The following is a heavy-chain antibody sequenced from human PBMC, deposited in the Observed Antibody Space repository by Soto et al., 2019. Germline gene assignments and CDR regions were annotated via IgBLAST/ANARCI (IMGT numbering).Heavy chain of an antibody. CDR3: ARGTRYSSSWPYYYYGMDV. CDR2: ISSSGSTI. Sequence: GGSLRLSCAASGFTFSSYEMNWVRQAPGKGLEWVSYISSSGSTIYYADSVKGRFTISRDNAKNSLYLQMNSLRAEDTAVYYCARGTRYSSSWPYYYYGMDVWGQGTTVTVS. D-gene: IGHD6-13*01. CDR1: GFTFSSYE. V-gene: IGHV3-48*03. J-gene: IGHJ6*02.